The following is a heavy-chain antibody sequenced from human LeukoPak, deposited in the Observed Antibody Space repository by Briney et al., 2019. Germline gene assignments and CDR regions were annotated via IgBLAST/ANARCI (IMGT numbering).Heavy chain of an antibody. D-gene: IGHD6-6*01. J-gene: IGHJ4*02. CDR3: ARDLLYSSSGRNEGY. CDR1: GFTFSDYY. V-gene: IGHV3-11*04. CDR2: ISSSGSTI. Sequence: GGSLRLSCAASGFTFSDYYMSWIRQAPGKGLEWVSYISSSGSTIYYADSVKGRFTISRDNAKNSLYLQMNSLRAEDTAVYYCARDLLYSSSGRNEGYWGQGTLVTVTS.